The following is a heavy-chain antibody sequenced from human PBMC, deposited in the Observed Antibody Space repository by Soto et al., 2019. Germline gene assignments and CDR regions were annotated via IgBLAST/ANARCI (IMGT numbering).Heavy chain of an antibody. CDR3: STGGFTIFGVAPYYYYGMDV. D-gene: IGHD3-3*01. CDR2: IKSKTDGGTT. Sequence: GGSLRLSCAASGFTFSNAWMNWVRQAPGKGLEWVGRIKSKTDGGTTDYAAPVKGRFTISRDDSKNTLYLQMNSLKTEDTALYYCSTGGFTIFGVAPYYYYGMDVWGRGTTVTVSS. J-gene: IGHJ6*02. CDR1: GFTFSNAW. V-gene: IGHV3-15*07.